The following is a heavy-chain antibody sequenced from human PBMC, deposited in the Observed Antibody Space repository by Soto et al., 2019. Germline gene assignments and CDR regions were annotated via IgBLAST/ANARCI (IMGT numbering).Heavy chain of an antibody. V-gene: IGHV5-51*01. CDR2: IYPGDSDT. D-gene: IGHD6-13*01. CDR1: GYSFTSYW. CDR3: ARHLKGDSSSPMGAFDI. Sequence: GESLKISCKGSGYSFTSYWIGWVRQMPGKGLEWMGIIYPGDSDTGYSPSFQGQVTISADKSISTAYLQWSSLKASDTAMYYCARHLKGDSSSPMGAFDIWGQGTMVTVSS. J-gene: IGHJ3*02.